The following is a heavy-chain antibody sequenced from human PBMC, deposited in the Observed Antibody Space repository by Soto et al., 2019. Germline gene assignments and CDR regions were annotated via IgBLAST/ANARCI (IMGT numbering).Heavy chain of an antibody. CDR1: GYSFTSDN. CDR3: ARGQDYFDTSGYNDY. J-gene: IGHJ4*02. V-gene: IGHV1-8*01. Sequence: QVQLVQSGSEVKKPGASVRVSCEASGYSFTSDNINWVRQAPGQGLEWVGWMNPYSGRSGCGQKFQGRVTLTRDTSKNTAYMDLTNLRSDDTAAYYCARGQDYFDTSGYNDYWGRGTLITVSS. D-gene: IGHD3-22*01. CDR2: MNPYSGRS.